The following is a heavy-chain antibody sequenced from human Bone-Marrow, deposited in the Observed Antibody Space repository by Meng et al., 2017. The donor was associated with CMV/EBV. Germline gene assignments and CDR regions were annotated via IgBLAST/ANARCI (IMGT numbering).Heavy chain of an antibody. D-gene: IGHD2-2*01. J-gene: IGHJ4*02. CDR1: GGTFSSYA. V-gene: IGHV1-69*10. CDR3: ARSFGRSTSYDPLYYVDY. CDR2: IIPILGIA. Sequence: SVKVSCKASGGTFSSYAISWVRQAPGQGLEWMGGIIPILGIANYAQKFQGRATITADKSTSTAYMELSSLRSEDTAVYYCARSFGRSTSYDPLYYVDYWGQGTLVTVSS.